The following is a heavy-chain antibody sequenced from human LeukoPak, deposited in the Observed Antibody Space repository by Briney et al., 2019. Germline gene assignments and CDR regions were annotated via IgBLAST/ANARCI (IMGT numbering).Heavy chain of an antibody. CDR1: GGSFSGYY. V-gene: IGHV4-34*01. Sequence: SETLPLTCAVYGGSFSGYYWSWIRQPPGKGLEWIGEINHSGSTNYNPSLKSRVTISVDTSKNQFSLKLSSVTAADTAVYYCARENRLPGYSSSWYLYYFDYWGQGTLVTVSS. J-gene: IGHJ4*02. CDR2: INHSGST. CDR3: ARENRLPGYSSSWYLYYFDY. D-gene: IGHD6-13*01.